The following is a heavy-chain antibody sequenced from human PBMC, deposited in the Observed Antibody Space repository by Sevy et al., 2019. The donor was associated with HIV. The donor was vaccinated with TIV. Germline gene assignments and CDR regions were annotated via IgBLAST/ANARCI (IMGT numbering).Heavy chain of an antibody. CDR3: ARPYRSGSCEAFAL. Sequence: GGSLRLSCAASGFTFNSYTMNWVRQAPGKGLEWVSSVSFASNYIYYADSVRGRFTISRDNAKNSLYLQMNSLRAEDTAVYYCARPYRSGSCEAFALWGQATMDTVSS. J-gene: IGHJ3*01. CDR1: GFTFNSYT. V-gene: IGHV3-21*01. CDR2: VSFASNYI. D-gene: IGHD3-10*01.